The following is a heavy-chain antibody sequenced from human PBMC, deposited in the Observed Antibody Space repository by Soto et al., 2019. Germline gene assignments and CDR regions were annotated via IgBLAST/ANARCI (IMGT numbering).Heavy chain of an antibody. D-gene: IGHD3-10*01. Sequence: SETLSLTCSVSGASISTQSWSWIRQPAGKGLEWIGHVSHIGIADYSPSLKSRVTMSVDTSKNQFSLNLSSVSAADTAVYYCARYYWSLRYFDFWGQGTLVTVSS. CDR2: VSHIGIA. CDR1: GASISTQS. CDR3: ARYYWSLRYFDF. V-gene: IGHV4-4*07. J-gene: IGHJ4*02.